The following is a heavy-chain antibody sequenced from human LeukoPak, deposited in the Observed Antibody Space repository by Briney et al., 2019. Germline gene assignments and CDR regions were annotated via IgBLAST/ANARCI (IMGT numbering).Heavy chain of an antibody. CDR3: ARGRSSFNI. Sequence: SETLSLTCTVSGDSISSSYWSWIRQPPGKGLEWIGYIYYSGSTNYNPSLKSRVTISVDTSKNQLSLKLSSVTAADTAMYYCARGRSSFNIWGQGTMVTVSS. CDR2: IYYSGST. J-gene: IGHJ3*02. V-gene: IGHV4-59*01. D-gene: IGHD6-19*01. CDR1: GDSISSSY.